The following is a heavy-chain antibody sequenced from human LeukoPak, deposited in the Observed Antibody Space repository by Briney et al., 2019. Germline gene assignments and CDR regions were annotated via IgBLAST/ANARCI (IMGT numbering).Heavy chain of an antibody. CDR1: GFTFSSYW. J-gene: IGHJ4*02. V-gene: IGHV3-7*03. CDR2: IKQDGNEK. Sequence: GGSLRLSCAASGFTFSSYWLSWVRQPPGRGLEWVANIKQDGNEKYYVDSVKGRFTISRDNAKNSLYLQMNSLRAEDTAVYYCARVILYGSGSYYIDYWGQGTLVTVSS. CDR3: ARVILYGSGSYYIDY. D-gene: IGHD3-10*01.